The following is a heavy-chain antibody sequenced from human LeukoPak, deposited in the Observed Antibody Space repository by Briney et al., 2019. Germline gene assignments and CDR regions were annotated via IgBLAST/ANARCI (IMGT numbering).Heavy chain of an antibody. CDR3: ARKVNPVAVAIH. J-gene: IGHJ4*02. CDR1: GFTFSSYS. V-gene: IGHV3-21*01. CDR2: ISSSSSYI. Sequence: GGSLRLSCAASGFTFSSYSMNWVRQAPGKGLEWVSSISSSSSYIYYADSVKGRFTISRDNAKNSLYLQMNSLRAEDPAVYYCARKVNPVAVAIHWGQGTLVTVSS. D-gene: IGHD6-13*01.